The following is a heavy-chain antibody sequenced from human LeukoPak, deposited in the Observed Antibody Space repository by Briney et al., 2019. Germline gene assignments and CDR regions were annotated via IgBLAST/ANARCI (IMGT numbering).Heavy chain of an antibody. CDR1: GFTFSSYS. CDR2: ISTSSTYI. V-gene: IGHV3-21*01. D-gene: IGHD1-20*01. CDR3: ARDPPFIIGTTFFDY. Sequence: GGSLRLSCAASGFTFSSYSMNWVRQAPGKGLEWVSSISTSSTYIYYADSVKGRFTISRDNAKDSLYLQMNSLRAEDTAVYYCARDPPFIIGTTFFDYWGQGTLVTVSS. J-gene: IGHJ4*02.